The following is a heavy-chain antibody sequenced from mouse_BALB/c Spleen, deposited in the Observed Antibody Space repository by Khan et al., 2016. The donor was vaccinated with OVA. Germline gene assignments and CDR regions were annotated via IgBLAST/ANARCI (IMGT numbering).Heavy chain of an antibody. CDR2: ISYSGST. D-gene: IGHD2-3*01. V-gene: IGHV3-2*02. J-gene: IGHJ2*01. CDR3: ARGYDGTNDYFDY. CDR1: GYSITSDYA. Sequence: EVQLQESGPGLVKPSQSLSLTCTVTGYSITSDYAWNWIRQFPGNKLEWMGYISYSGSTSYNPSPKSRISITRDTSKNQFFLQLNSVTTEDTATYYCARGYDGTNDYFDYWGQCATLTVSS.